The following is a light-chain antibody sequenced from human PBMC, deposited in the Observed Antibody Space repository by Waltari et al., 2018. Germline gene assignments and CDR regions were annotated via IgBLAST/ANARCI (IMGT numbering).Light chain of an antibody. CDR2: QVS. CDR3: CSYGGSSTFVI. Sequence: QSALTQPASVSGSPGQSITIPCTRTSSDVGSFNLVSWYQQHPNKAPKLMIYQVSKRPSGLSNRFSGSKSGNTASLTISGLQAEDEAEYYCCSYGGSSTFVIFGGGTKLTVL. CDR1: SSDVGSFNL. V-gene: IGLV2-23*02. J-gene: IGLJ2*01.